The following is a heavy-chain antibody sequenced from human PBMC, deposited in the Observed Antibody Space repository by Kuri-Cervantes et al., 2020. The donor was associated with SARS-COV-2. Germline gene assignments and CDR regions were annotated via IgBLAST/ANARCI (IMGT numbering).Heavy chain of an antibody. D-gene: IGHD1-26*01. CDR1: GHTLTELS. J-gene: IGHJ4*02. Sequence: ASVKVSCKVSGHTLTELSMHWVRQAPGKRLEWMGGFDPEDGETIYAQKFQGRVTMTEDTSTDTAYMELSSQRSEDTAVYYCATGMSGSYPHAYRTDYWGQGTLVTVSS. V-gene: IGHV1-24*01. CDR3: ATGMSGSYPHAYRTDY. CDR2: FDPEDGET.